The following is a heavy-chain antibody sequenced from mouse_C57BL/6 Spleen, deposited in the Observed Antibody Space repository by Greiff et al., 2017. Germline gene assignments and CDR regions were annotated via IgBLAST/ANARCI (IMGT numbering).Heavy chain of an antibody. J-gene: IGHJ2*01. V-gene: IGHV3-6*01. Sequence: ESGPGLVKPSQSLSLTCSVPGYSITSGYYWNWIRQFPGNKLEWMGYISYDGSNNYNPSLKNRISITRDTSKNQFFLKLNSVTTEDTATYYCARRYGSSSPFDYWGQGTTLTVSS. CDR2: ISYDGSN. CDR1: GYSITSGYY. CDR3: ARRYGSSSPFDY. D-gene: IGHD1-1*01.